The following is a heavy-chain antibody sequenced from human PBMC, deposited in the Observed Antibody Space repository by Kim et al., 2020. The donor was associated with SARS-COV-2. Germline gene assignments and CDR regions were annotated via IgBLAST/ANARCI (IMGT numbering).Heavy chain of an antibody. V-gene: IGHV3-48*04. J-gene: IGHJ4*02. CDR3: ARDSLHYGSGNYYTLPDY. D-gene: IGHD3-10*01. CDR1: GFTFSSYT. CDR2: ISASGSTV. Sequence: GGSLRLSCAASGFTFSSYTMNWVRQAPGKGLEWLSYISASGSTVYYADSVKGRFTISRDNAKNSLYLQMNSLRAEDTAVYYCARDSLHYGSGNYYTLPDYWGQGTLVTVTS.